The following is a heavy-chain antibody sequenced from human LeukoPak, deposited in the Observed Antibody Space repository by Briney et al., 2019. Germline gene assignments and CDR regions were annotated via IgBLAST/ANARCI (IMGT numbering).Heavy chain of an antibody. Sequence: SETLSLTRTVSGGSISGSNYYWGWIRQPPGKGLEWIGSIYYSGSTSYNPSLKSRVTISVDTSKNQFSLQLHSVTPEDSAVYYCAREAYIVTTLEWFDPWGQGTLVTVSS. D-gene: IGHD5-12*01. J-gene: IGHJ5*02. CDR2: IYYSGST. CDR1: GGSISGSNYY. V-gene: IGHV4-39*07. CDR3: AREAYIVTTLEWFDP.